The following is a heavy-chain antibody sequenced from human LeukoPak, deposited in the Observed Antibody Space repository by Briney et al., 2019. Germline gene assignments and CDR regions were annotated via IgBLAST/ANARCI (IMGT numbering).Heavy chain of an antibody. D-gene: IGHD1-1*01. CDR2: IKGDGSKK. CDR1: GFTLSRYW. Sequence: GGSLSLSCTASGFTLSRYWMSWVRQAPGKGLEWVADIKGDGSKKYYADSVKGRFTISRDNAENSLYLQMNSLRAEDTAVYFCARDSPEGNNWGSEPTFDYWGQGILATVSS. V-gene: IGHV3-7*04. J-gene: IGHJ4*02. CDR3: ARDSPEGNNWGSEPTFDY.